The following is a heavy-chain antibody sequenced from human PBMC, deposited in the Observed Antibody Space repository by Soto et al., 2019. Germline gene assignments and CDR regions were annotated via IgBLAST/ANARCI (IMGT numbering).Heavy chain of an antibody. Sequence: PGESLKISCKGSGYSFTSYWIGWVRQMPVKGLEWMGIIYPGDSDTRYSPSFQGQVTISADKSISTAYLQWSSLKASDTAMYYCARTGDSSSLTNYYYYGMDVWGQGTTVTVSS. CDR3: ARTGDSSSLTNYYYYGMDV. V-gene: IGHV5-51*01. CDR1: GYSFTSYW. J-gene: IGHJ6*02. D-gene: IGHD6-13*01. CDR2: IYPGDSDT.